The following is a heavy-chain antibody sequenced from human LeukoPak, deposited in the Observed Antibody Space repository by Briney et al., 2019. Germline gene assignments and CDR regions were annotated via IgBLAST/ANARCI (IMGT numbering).Heavy chain of an antibody. V-gene: IGHV5-51*01. J-gene: IGHJ4*02. Sequence: GESLKISCKGSGYRFTSYWIAWVRQMPGKGLEWMGIIYPGDSDTRYSPSFQGQVTISAGKSISTAYLQWRSLKASDTAMYYCASLGYCSGGSCYRYWGQGTLVTVSS. CDR1: GYRFTSYW. D-gene: IGHD2-15*01. CDR2: IYPGDSDT. CDR3: ASLGYCSGGSCYRY.